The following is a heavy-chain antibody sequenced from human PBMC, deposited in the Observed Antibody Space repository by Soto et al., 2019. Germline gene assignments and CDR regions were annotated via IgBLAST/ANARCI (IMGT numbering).Heavy chain of an antibody. CDR1: GGTFTSYD. CDR2: MNPNSGNT. CDR3: ARGLRWNDPHYYYYYGMDV. V-gene: IGHV1-8*01. Sequence: ASVKVSCKASGGTFTSYDINWVRQATGQGLEWMGWMNPNSGNTGYAQKFQGRVTMTRNTSISTAYMELSSLRSEDTAVYYCARGLRWNDPHYYYYYGMDVWGQGTTVTVSS. J-gene: IGHJ6*02. D-gene: IGHD1-1*01.